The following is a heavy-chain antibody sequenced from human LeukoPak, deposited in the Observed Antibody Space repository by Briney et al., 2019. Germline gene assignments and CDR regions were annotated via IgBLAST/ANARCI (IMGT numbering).Heavy chain of an antibody. V-gene: IGHV3-64D*06. Sequence: GVSLRLSCSASGFTFSNYAMRWVRQAPGKGLEYVSAISSNGGRTYYADSVKGIVTISRDNSKNTLYLKMSSLRAEDTAVYYCVKAVGYCSGGSCLALDMWGQGTMVTVSS. CDR3: VKAVGYCSGGSCLALDM. CDR2: ISSNGGRT. D-gene: IGHD2-15*01. CDR1: GFTFSNYA. J-gene: IGHJ3*02.